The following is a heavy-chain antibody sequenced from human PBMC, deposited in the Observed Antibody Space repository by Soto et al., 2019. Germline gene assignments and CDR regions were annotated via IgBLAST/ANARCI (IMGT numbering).Heavy chain of an antibody. D-gene: IGHD3-10*01. V-gene: IGHV4-59*01. J-gene: IGHJ4*02. Sequence: SETLSLTCTVSGGSISSYYWSWIRQPPGKGLEWIGYIYYSGSTNYNPSLKSRVTISVDTSKNQFSLKLSSVTAADTAVYYCARGISPFDYWGQGTLVTVSS. CDR3: ARGISPFDY. CDR1: GGSISSYY. CDR2: IYYSGST.